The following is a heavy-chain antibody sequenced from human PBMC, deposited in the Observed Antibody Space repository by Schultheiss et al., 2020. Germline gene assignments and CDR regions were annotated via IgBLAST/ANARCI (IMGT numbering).Heavy chain of an antibody. J-gene: IGHJ4*02. Sequence: GESLKISCAASGFTFSSYSMNWVRQAPGKGLEWVSSISSSSSYIYYADSVKGRFTISRDNAKNSLYLQMNSLRAEDTAVYYCARDPPCGGDCYGLDYWGQGTLVTVSS. CDR2: ISSSSSYI. CDR1: GFTFSSYS. D-gene: IGHD2-21*02. V-gene: IGHV3-21*01. CDR3: ARDPPCGGDCYGLDY.